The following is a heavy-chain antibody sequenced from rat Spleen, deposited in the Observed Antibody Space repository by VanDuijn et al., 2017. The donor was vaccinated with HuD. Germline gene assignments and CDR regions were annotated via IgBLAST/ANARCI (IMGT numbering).Heavy chain of an antibody. CDR3: ARHRSYYSSYVYAFDY. CDR2: ISNTGSST. J-gene: IGHJ2*01. V-gene: IGHV5-31*01. Sequence: EVELVESGGGLVQPGRSLKLSCAASGFTFNNYWMTWIRQAPGKGLEWVASISNTGSSTPYPDSVKGRFTISRDNAKSTLFLQMDSLRSEDTATYYCARHRSYYSSYVYAFDYWGQGVMVTVSS. CDR1: GFTFNNYW. D-gene: IGHD1-2*01.